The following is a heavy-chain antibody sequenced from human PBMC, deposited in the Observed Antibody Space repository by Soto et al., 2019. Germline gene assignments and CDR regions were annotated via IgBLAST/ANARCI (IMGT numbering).Heavy chain of an antibody. J-gene: IGHJ2*01. V-gene: IGHV4-61*03. Sequence: QVQLQESGPGLVKPSETLSLTCSVSGGSVSNASFYWTWIRQAPGTGLEYIGYIFYTGVTTYNPSRSSRVTISLDTSKTHFSLKLVSMTAADTAVYYCVRVLDSSWYADLWGRGTLVTVSS. CDR3: VRVLDSSWYADL. CDR1: GGSVSNASFY. D-gene: IGHD3-22*01. CDR2: IFYTGVT.